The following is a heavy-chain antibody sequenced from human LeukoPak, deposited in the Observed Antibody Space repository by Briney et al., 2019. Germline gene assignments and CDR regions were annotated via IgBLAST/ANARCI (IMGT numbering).Heavy chain of an antibody. Sequence: SQTLSLTCTVSGGSISSGSYYWSWIRQPAGKGLEWIGRIYTSGSTNYNPSLKSRVTISVDTSKNQFSLKLSSVTAADTAVYYCARESVVVPAATFDYWGQGTLVTVSS. CDR3: ARESVVVPAATFDY. CDR1: GGSISSGSYY. V-gene: IGHV4-61*02. D-gene: IGHD2-2*01. J-gene: IGHJ4*02. CDR2: IYTSGST.